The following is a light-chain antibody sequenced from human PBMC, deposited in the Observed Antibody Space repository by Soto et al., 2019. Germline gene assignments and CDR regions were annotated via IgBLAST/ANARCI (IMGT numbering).Light chain of an antibody. Sequence: EVVMTQSPATLSLSPGERATLSCRASQSVTIYVAWYQQKPGQAPRLLIYDASNRAPGIPDRFSGSGSGTDFTLPISSLEPEDFAVYYCQQRQYWPPLTFGGGTKVEMK. V-gene: IGKV3-11*01. J-gene: IGKJ4*01. CDR3: QQRQYWPPLT. CDR2: DAS. CDR1: QSVTIY.